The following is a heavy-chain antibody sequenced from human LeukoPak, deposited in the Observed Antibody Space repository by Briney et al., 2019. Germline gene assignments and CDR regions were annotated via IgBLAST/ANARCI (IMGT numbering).Heavy chain of an antibody. CDR3: AKDRLRNWFDP. Sequence: GGSLRLSCVASEFTLSDYWMTWVRQAPGKGLEWVSAISGSGGSTYYADSVKGRFTISRDNSKNTLYLQMNSLRAEDTAVYYCAKDRLRNWFDPWGQGTLVTVSS. V-gene: IGHV3-23*01. CDR1: EFTLSDYW. D-gene: IGHD2-21*01. J-gene: IGHJ5*02. CDR2: ISGSGGST.